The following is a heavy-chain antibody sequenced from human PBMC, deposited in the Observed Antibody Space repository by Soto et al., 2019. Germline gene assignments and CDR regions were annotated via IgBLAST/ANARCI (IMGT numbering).Heavy chain of an antibody. Sequence: GGSLRLSCAASGFTFSSYAIHWVPPAPGKGLGWVAVISYDGSNKYYADSVKGRFTISRDNSKNTLYLQMNSLRAEDTAVYYCARDYPYYDFWSGYYNWFEPWGQGTLVTVSS. CDR2: ISYDGSNK. CDR3: ARDYPYYDFWSGYYNWFEP. CDR1: GFTFSSYA. D-gene: IGHD3-3*01. J-gene: IGHJ5*02. V-gene: IGHV3-30-3*01.